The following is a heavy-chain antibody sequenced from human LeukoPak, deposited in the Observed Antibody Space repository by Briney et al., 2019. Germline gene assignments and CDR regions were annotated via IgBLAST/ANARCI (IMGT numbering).Heavy chain of an antibody. J-gene: IGHJ2*01. D-gene: IGHD4-17*01. V-gene: IGHV4-38-2*01. CDR3: AHHAVTSTWFFDL. CDR2: IYHSGST. Sequence: SETLSLTCAVSGYSISSGYYWGWIRQPPGKGLEWIGSIYHSGSTYYNPSLKSRVTISADTSKNQFSLKLSSVTAADTAMYYCAHHAVTSTWFFDLWGRGTLVTVSS. CDR1: GYSISSGYY.